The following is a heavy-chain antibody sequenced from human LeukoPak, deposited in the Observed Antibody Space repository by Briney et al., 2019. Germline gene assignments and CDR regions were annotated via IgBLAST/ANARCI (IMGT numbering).Heavy chain of an antibody. V-gene: IGHV3-21*01. J-gene: IGHJ4*02. CDR2: ISSSSSYI. CDR3: AKEIWPTVTTPGHTHFDY. D-gene: IGHD4-17*01. CDR1: GFTFSSYS. Sequence: GGSLRLSCAASGFTFSSYSMNWVRQAPGKGLEWVSSISSSSSYIYYADSVKGRFTISRDNAKNTLCLQMNSLRAEDTAVYYCAKEIWPTVTTPGHTHFDYWGQGTLVTVSS.